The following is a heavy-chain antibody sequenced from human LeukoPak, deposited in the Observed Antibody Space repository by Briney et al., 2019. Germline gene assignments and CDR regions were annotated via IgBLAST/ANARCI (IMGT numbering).Heavy chain of an antibody. V-gene: IGHV3-30-3*01. Sequence: GGSLRLSCAASGFTFSSYAMHWVRQAPGKGLEWVAVISYDGSNKYYADSVKGRFTISRDNPKNTLYLQMNSLRAEDTAVYYCARDSVTFNWNYLVAWFDPWGQGTLVTVSS. D-gene: IGHD1-7*01. CDR1: GFTFSSYA. CDR3: ARDSVTFNWNYLVAWFDP. CDR2: ISYDGSNK. J-gene: IGHJ5*02.